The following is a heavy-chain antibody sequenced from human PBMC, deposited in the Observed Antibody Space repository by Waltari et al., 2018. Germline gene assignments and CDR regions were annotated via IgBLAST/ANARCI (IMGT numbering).Heavy chain of an antibody. CDR2: IMGSGGST. J-gene: IGHJ4*02. Sequence: EVQLVESGGGLVQPGGSLRLSCAASGFTFSSYAMSWVRQAPGKGLEWVSAIMGSGGSTYDADCVKGRFTISRDNSKNTLYLQMNSLRAEDTAVYYCAKNLPPDYGLDYWGQGTLVTVSS. CDR3: AKNLPPDYGLDY. V-gene: IGHV3-23*04. CDR1: GFTFSSYA. D-gene: IGHD4-17*01.